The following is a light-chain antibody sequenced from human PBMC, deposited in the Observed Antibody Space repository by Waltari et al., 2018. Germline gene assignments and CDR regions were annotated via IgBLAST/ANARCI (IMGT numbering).Light chain of an antibody. V-gene: IGKV1-39*01. Sequence: DIQMTQSPSSLSASVGDRLTITCRASQSISSYLNWDQQKPGKAPKLLIYAASSLQSGVPSRVSGSGSGTDFTLTISSLQPEDFASYYCQLGYSTPRTFGQGTKVEIK. CDR1: QSISSY. CDR2: AAS. CDR3: QLGYSTPRT. J-gene: IGKJ1*01.